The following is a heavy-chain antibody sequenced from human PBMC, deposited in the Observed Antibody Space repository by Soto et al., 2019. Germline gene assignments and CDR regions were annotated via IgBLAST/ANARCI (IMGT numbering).Heavy chain of an antibody. D-gene: IGHD6-6*01. CDR2: IIPIFGTA. J-gene: IGHJ6*02. V-gene: IGHV1-69*13. Sequence: ASVKVSCKASGGTFSSYAISWVRQAPGQGLEWMGGIIPIFGTANYAQKFQGRVTITADESTSTAYMELSSLRSVDTAVYYCARPRDSSSSPYYYYGMDVWGQGTTVTVSS. CDR1: GGTFSSYA. CDR3: ARPRDSSSSPYYYYGMDV.